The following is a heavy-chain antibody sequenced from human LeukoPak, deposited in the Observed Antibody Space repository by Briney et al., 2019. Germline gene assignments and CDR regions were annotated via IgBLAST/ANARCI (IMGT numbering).Heavy chain of an antibody. Sequence: PSETLSLTCAVYGGSFSGYYWSWIRQPPGKGLEWIGEINHSGSTNYNPSLKSRVTISVDTSKNQFSLKLSSVTAADTAVYYCARTYYYDSSGRYYYYMDVWGKGTTVTISS. J-gene: IGHJ6*03. CDR3: ARTYYYDSSGRYYYYMDV. CDR1: GGSFSGYY. CDR2: INHSGST. D-gene: IGHD3-22*01. V-gene: IGHV4-34*01.